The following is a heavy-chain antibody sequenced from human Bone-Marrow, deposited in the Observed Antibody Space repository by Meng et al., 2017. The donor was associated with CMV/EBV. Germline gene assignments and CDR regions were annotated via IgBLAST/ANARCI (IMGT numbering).Heavy chain of an antibody. Sequence: GGSLRLSCAASGFTFSSYAMHWVRQAPGKGLEWVAVISYDGSNKYYADSVKGRFTISRDNSKNTLYLQMNSLRAEDTAVYYWARDVPFLVDGREGFFDYWGQGTLVTVSS. CDR1: GFTFSSYA. D-gene: IGHD3-3*01. CDR2: ISYDGSNK. V-gene: IGHV3-30*04. CDR3: ARDVPFLVDGREGFFDY. J-gene: IGHJ4*02.